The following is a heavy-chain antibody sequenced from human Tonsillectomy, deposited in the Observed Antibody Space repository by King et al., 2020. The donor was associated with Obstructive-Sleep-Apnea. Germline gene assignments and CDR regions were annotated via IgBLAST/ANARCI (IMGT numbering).Heavy chain of an antibody. CDR3: ARSLYDYVWGSYRSPNWFDP. CDR2: IYYSGST. CDR1: GGSISSGGYY. V-gene: IGHV4-31*03. D-gene: IGHD3-16*02. Sequence: QLQESGPGLVKPSQTLSLTCTVSGGSISSGGYYWSWIRQHPGKGLEWIGYIYYSGSTYYNPSLNGRVTISVDTAKNQFSLKLSPVTAADTAVYYCARSLYDYVWGSYRSPNWFDPWGQGTLVTVSS. J-gene: IGHJ5*02.